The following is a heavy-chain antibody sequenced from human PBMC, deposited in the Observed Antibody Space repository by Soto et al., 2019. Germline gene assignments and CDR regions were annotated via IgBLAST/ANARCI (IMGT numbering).Heavy chain of an antibody. V-gene: IGHV1-69*13. D-gene: IGHD4-17*01. CDR1: GGTFSSYA. CDR3: ARGLSYGGPIDY. J-gene: IGHJ4*02. Sequence: ASVKVSCKASGGTFSSYAISWVRQAPGQGLEWMGGIIPIFGTANYAQKFQGRVTITADESTSTAYMELSSLRSEDTAVYYCARGLSYGGPIDYWGQGTLVTVSS. CDR2: IIPIFGTA.